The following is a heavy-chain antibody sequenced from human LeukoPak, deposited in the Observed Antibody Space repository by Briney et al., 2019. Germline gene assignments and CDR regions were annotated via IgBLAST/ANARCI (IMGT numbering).Heavy chain of an antibody. V-gene: IGHV4-34*01. D-gene: IGHD3-10*01. Sequence: SETLSLTCAVYGGSFSGYYWSWIRQPPGKGLEWIGEINHSGSTNYNPSLKSRVTISVDTSKNQFSLKLSSVTAADTAVYYCAAMVRGVIISGYYFDYWGQGTLVTVSS. J-gene: IGHJ4*02. CDR2: INHSGST. CDR1: GGSFSGYY. CDR3: AAMVRGVIISGYYFDY.